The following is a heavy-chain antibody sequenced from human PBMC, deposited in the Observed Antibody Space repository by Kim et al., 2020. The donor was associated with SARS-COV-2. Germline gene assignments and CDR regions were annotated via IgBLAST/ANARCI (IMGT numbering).Heavy chain of an antibody. CDR2: IYPGDSDT. J-gene: IGHJ4*02. V-gene: IGHV5-51*01. D-gene: IGHD3-22*01. CDR1: GYSFTSYW. Sequence: GASLKISCKGSGYSFTSYWIGWVRQMPGKGLEWMGIIYPGDSDTRYSPSFQGQVTISADKSISTAYLQWSSLKASDTAMYYCARSGRHYYDSSGYYHDYWGQGTLVTVSS. CDR3: ARSGRHYYDSSGYYHDY.